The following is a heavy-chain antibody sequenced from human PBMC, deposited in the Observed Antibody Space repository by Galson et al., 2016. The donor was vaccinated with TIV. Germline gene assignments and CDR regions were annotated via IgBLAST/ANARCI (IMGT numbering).Heavy chain of an antibody. J-gene: IGHJ6*02. CDR3: TRDRIVDATYYYYYFGMDV. CDR1: GLSVSINY. CDR2: ISDGGNT. Sequence: SPRLSCAASGLSVSINYMTWVRQAPGKGLEWVSLISDGGNTYYPDSVKGRFIISRDNSKNTLYLQMNSLRVEDTAVYYCTRDRIVDATYYYYYFGMDVWGQGTAVTVSS. D-gene: IGHD1-26*01. V-gene: IGHV3-66*02.